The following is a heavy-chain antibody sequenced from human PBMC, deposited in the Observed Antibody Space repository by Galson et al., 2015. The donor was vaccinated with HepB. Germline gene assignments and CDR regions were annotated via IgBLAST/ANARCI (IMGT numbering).Heavy chain of an antibody. CDR1: GFHFCSYS. J-gene: IGHJ2*01. CDR3: ARDLRTNWYFDL. V-gene: IGHV3-48*01. D-gene: IGHD1-14*01. CDR2: ISTSSSTI. Sequence: SLRLPCAASGFHFCSYSIHWVRQAPGKRPGWVSYISTSSSTIYYADSVKGGFHIFRDNAKNSLYLQMHSLRAEDTAVYYWARDLRTNWYFDLWGRGTLVTVSS.